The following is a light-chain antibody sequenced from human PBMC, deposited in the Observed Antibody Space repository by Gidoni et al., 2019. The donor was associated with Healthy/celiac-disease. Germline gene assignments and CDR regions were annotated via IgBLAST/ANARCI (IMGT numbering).Light chain of an antibody. CDR3: QEYTNWPGA. CDR1: QSVSSN. CDR2: GAS. Sequence: EIVMTQSPATLSVAPGERATLSCRASQSVSSNLAWYQQKPGQSPRLLIYGASTRATDIPARFSGSGSGTEFTLIISRLQSEDFAVSFCQEYTNWPGAFGQGTKVEIK. V-gene: IGKV3-15*01. J-gene: IGKJ1*01.